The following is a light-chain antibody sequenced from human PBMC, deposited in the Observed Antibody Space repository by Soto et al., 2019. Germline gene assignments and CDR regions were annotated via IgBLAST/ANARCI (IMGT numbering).Light chain of an antibody. J-gene: IGKJ1*01. CDR2: GAS. V-gene: IGKV3-20*01. CDR1: QSVSNNY. Sequence: LTQSPGTLSLSPGERATLSCRASQSVSNNYLAWYQQKPGQAPRLVIYGASSRGTGIPDRFSASGSGTDFTLTISRLEPEDFAVYYCQQYISSPLTFGQGTKVDIK. CDR3: QQYISSPLT.